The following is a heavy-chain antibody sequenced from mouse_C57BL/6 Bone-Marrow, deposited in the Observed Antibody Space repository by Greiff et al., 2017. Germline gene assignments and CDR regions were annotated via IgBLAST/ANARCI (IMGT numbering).Heavy chain of an antibody. CDR1: GFNIKDYY. D-gene: IGHD2-1*01. CDR3: ASGGNYDYFDY. J-gene: IGHJ2*01. V-gene: IGHV14-2*01. CDR2: IDPEDGET. Sequence: VQLQESGAELVKPGASVKLSCTASGFNIKDYYMHWVKQRTEQGLEWIGRIDPEDGETKYAPKFQGKATMTADTSSNTAYLQLSSLTSEDTAVYYCASGGNYDYFDYWGQGTTLTVSS.